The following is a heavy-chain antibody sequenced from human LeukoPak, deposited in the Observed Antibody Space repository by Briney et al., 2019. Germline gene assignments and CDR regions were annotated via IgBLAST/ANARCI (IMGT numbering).Heavy chain of an antibody. Sequence: SETLSLTCTVSGGSTSSYYWSWIRQPPGKGLEWIGYIYYSGSTNYNPSLKSRVTISVDTSKNQFSLKLSSVTAADTAVYYCARESSGWSAIDYWGQGTLVTVSS. CDR2: IYYSGST. D-gene: IGHD6-19*01. V-gene: IGHV4-59*01. CDR1: GGSTSSYY. CDR3: ARESSGWSAIDY. J-gene: IGHJ4*02.